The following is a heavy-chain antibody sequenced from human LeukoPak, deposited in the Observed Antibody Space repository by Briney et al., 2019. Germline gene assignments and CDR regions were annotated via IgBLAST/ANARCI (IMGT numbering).Heavy chain of an antibody. CDR1: GLTFTNHG. CDR3: ARDRGKDYFGD. Sequence: GGSLRLSCVTSGLTFTNHGFHWLRQAADKGLEWVAFVRNNGFDTYHSNSVKGRFSISRDDSKNTVYLQMNSLRAEDTALYYCARDRGKDYFGDWGQGTQVTVSS. V-gene: IGHV3-30*02. D-gene: IGHD4-23*01. CDR2: VRNNGFDT. J-gene: IGHJ4*02.